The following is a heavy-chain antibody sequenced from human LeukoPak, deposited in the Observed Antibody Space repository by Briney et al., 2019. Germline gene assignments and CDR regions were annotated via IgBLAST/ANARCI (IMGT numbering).Heavy chain of an antibody. V-gene: IGHV1-8*01. CDR2: MNPNSGNT. D-gene: IGHD2-2*01. Sequence: ASVKVSCKASGYTFTSYDINWVRQATGQGIEWMGWMNPNSGNTGYAQKFQGRVTMTRNTSISTAYMELSSLRSEDTAVYYCASSGVVPAAISPPSAYYYYYGMDDWGQGTTVTVSS. J-gene: IGHJ6*02. CDR3: ASSGVVPAAISPPSAYYYYYGMDD. CDR1: GYTFTSYD.